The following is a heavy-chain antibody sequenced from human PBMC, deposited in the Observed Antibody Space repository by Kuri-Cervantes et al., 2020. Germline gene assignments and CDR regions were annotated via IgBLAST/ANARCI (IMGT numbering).Heavy chain of an antibody. D-gene: IGHD6-13*01. CDR1: GFTFSSYD. CDR3: AKPLSIAAAGGWYFDL. CDR2: IGTAGDT. J-gene: IGHJ2*01. Sequence: GESLKISCAASGFTFSSYDMHWVRQATGKGLEWVSAIGTAGDTYYPGSVKGRFTISRENAKNSLYLQMNSLRAGDTAVYYCAKPLSIAAAGGWYFDLWGRGTLVTVSS. V-gene: IGHV3-13*01.